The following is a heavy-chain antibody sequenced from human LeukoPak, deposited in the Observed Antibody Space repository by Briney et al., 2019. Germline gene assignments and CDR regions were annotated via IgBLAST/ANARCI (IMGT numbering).Heavy chain of an antibody. J-gene: IGHJ4*02. Sequence: SETLSLTCTVSGYSIRSGYYWGWIRRPPGKGLEWIGIMHHSGNTYSNPSLKSRVTISVDTSKNQFSLKLSSVTAADTAVYYCARHGGGYPYYFDYWGQGTLVTVSS. V-gene: IGHV4-38-2*02. CDR1: GYSIRSGYY. D-gene: IGHD3-16*02. CDR3: ARHGGGYPYYFDY. CDR2: MHHSGNT.